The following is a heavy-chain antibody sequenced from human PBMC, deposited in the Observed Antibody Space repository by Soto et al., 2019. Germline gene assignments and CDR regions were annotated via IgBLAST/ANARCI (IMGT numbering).Heavy chain of an antibody. V-gene: IGHV1-18*01. CDR2: ISAYNGNT. CDR3: ARDPNDIVLMVYAPGHDAFDI. J-gene: IGHJ3*02. CDR1: GYTFTSYG. Sequence: ASVKVSCKASGYTFTSYGISWVRQAPGQGLEWMGWISAYNGNTNYAQKLQGRVTMTTDTSTSKAYMGLRSLRSDDTAVYYCARDPNDIVLMVYAPGHDAFDIWGQGTMVTVSS. D-gene: IGHD2-8*01.